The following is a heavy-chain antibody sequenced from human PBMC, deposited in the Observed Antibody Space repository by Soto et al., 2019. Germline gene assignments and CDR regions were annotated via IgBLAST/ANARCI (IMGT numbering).Heavy chain of an antibody. Sequence: QVQLVQTGAEVRKPGASLKVSCKASGYTCLGTNIHWVRHAPGQGHEWMGWMSPSGGDTKVGQRFPGSVTMTRDTPISTAYIDPTILRSDNKAIDFCTRAHLHIQYCYYAMAVCGQGTMVTVSS. CDR2: MSPSGGDT. D-gene: IGHD2-21*01. CDR3: TRAHLHIQYCYYAMAV. V-gene: IGHV1-2*02. CDR1: GYTCLGTN. J-gene: IGHJ6*02.